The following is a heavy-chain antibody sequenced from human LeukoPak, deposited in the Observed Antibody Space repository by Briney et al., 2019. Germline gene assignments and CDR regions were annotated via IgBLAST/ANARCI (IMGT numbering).Heavy chain of an antibody. CDR3: ARAKPVVVVAANAYYYYMDV. J-gene: IGHJ6*03. V-gene: IGHV4-34*01. CDR1: GGSFSGYY. CDR2: INHSGST. D-gene: IGHD2-15*01. Sequence: PSETLSLTCAVYGGSFSGYYWSWIRQPPGKGLEWIGEINHSGSTNYNPSLKSRVTISVDTSKNQFSLKLSSVTAADTAVYYCARAKPVVVVAANAYYYYMDVWSKGTTVTVSS.